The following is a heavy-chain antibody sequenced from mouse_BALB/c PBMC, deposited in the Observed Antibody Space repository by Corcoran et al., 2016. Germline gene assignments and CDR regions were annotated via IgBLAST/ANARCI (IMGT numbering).Heavy chain of an antibody. D-gene: IGHD2-4*01. Sequence: EVQLQQSGPELVKPGASVKISCKTSGYTFTEYTMHWVKQSHGKSLEWSGGINPNNGGTSYNQKFKGKATLTVDKSSSTAYMELRSLTSEDSAVYYCARFGMITTSYAMDYWGQGTSVTVSS. CDR1: GYTFTEYT. V-gene: IGHV1-18*01. CDR3: ARFGMITTSYAMDY. J-gene: IGHJ4*01. CDR2: INPNNGGT.